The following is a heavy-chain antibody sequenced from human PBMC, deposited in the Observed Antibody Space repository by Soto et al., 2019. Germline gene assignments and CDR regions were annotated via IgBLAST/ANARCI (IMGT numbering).Heavy chain of an antibody. Sequence: QVQLQESGPGLVKPSRTLSLTCTVSGDSISSAGYYWSWIRQHPGKGLEWIAYIYYSGSTNYNPSLKSRVTLSVDTSKNQFSLRLNSVTAADTAVYYCARGRVGATYFDYWGQGILLTVSS. CDR1: GDSISSAGYY. J-gene: IGHJ4*02. CDR2: IYYSGST. D-gene: IGHD1-26*01. V-gene: IGHV4-31*03. CDR3: ARGRVGATYFDY.